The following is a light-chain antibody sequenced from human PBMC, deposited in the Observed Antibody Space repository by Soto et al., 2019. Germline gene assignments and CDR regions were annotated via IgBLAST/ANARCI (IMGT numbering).Light chain of an antibody. CDR1: QGVSSSY. Sequence: EIVLTYSPGTLSLSPGERATLSCRASQGVSSSYFAWYQQKHGQAPRLLTNGPTSRATAIPDGFSGSWSGTDFTLTISRREPEDFAVYYCQQYGSSPRRTFGQGTKVEIK. CDR3: QQYGSSPRRT. CDR2: GPT. J-gene: IGKJ1*01. V-gene: IGKV3-20*01.